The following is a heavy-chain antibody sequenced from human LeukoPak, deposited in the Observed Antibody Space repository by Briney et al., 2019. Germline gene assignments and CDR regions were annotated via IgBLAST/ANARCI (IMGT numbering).Heavy chain of an antibody. D-gene: IGHD5-18*01. CDR1: GYTFITYY. V-gene: IGHV1-69*13. CDR2: IIPIFGTA. CDR3: AREPLRGYSYGGYFDY. Sequence: ASVKVSCKASGYTFITYYMHWVRQAPGQGLEWMGGIIPIFGTANYAQKFQGRVTITADESTSTAYMELSSLRSEDTAVYYCAREPLRGYSYGGYFDYWGQGTLVTVSS. J-gene: IGHJ4*02.